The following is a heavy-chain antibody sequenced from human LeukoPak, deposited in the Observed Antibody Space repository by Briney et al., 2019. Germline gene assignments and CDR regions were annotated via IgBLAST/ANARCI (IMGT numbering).Heavy chain of an antibody. CDR1: GYTFTGYY. V-gene: IGHV1-2*02. D-gene: IGHD3-16*01. CDR3: ATQRGSYLWGTDFDY. J-gene: IGHJ4*02. CDR2: INPNSGDT. Sequence: ASVNVSCKASGYTFTGYYMHWVRQAPGQGLEWMGWINPNSGDTKYAQNFQGRVTMTRDTSISTAYMELSRLRSDDTAVYYCATQRGSYLWGTDFDYWGQGTLVTVSS.